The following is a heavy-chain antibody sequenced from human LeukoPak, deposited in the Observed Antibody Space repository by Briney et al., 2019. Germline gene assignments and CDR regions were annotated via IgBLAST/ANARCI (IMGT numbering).Heavy chain of an antibody. J-gene: IGHJ4*02. CDR3: ARDMDSGPDFFDY. V-gene: IGHV1-2*02. Sequence: RASVKVSCKTSGYSFIGHYIHWVRQAPGQGLEWMGWINPHSGGTDHAQKFQGRVTMTRDTSISTAYMELSRLRSDDTAVYYCARDMDSGPDFFDYWGLGTLVTVSS. CDR2: INPHSGGT. D-gene: IGHD1-26*01. CDR1: GYSFIGHY.